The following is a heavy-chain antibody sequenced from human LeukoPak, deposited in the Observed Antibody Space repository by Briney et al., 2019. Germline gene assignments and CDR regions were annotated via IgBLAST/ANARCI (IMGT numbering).Heavy chain of an antibody. J-gene: IGHJ4*02. V-gene: IGHV3-48*04. D-gene: IGHD3-3*01. CDR2: ISDSSNTI. CDR1: GFTFSTYS. CDR3: AREDPGSGYYPLPFEDY. Sequence: GGSLRLSCVASGFTFSTYSMNWVRQAPGKGLECISYISDSSNTIYYADSVKGRFTISRDNAKNSLYLQMNSLRAEDTAVYYCAREDPGSGYYPLPFEDYWGQGTLVTVSS.